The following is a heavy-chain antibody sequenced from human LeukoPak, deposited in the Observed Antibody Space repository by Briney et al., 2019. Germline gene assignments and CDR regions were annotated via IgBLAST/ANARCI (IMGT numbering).Heavy chain of an antibody. D-gene: IGHD6-25*01. Sequence: QPGGSLRLSCAASGFTFSRYTMHWVRQAPGKGLEWLALISEDGSEEYYLDSVKGRFTISRDNSKNTLSLQMDSLRVEDTAVYYCVRDLRGGYGLTKHYFDYWGQGTLVTVSS. V-gene: IGHV3-30-3*01. CDR2: ISEDGSEE. CDR1: GFTFSRYT. J-gene: IGHJ4*02. CDR3: VRDLRGGYGLTKHYFDY.